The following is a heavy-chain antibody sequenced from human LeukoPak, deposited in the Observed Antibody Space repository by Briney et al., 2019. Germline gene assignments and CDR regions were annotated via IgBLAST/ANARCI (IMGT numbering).Heavy chain of an antibody. D-gene: IGHD2-2*01. V-gene: IGHV3-74*01. CDR3: EREYCSSKSCPTFDY. CDR1: GFSFSNYW. J-gene: IGHJ4*02. Sequence: PGGSLRLSCAASGFSFSNYWMHWVRQAPGKGLGWVSRINSDGISTTYADSVKGRFTISRDNAKNTLYLQINSLRADATAVYYCEREYCSSKSCPTFDYWGQGNRVTVSS. CDR2: INSDGIST.